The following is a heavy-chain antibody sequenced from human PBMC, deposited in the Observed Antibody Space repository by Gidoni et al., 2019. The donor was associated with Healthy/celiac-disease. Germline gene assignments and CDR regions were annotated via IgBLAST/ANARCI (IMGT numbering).Heavy chain of an antibody. CDR1: GFTFSSYD. CDR3: ARESLAGSWFDP. CDR2: SGTAGDT. D-gene: IGHD3-3*02. J-gene: IGHJ5*02. Sequence: EVQLVESGGGLVQPGGSLRLPCAASGFTFSSYDMHWVRQATGKGLEWVSASGTAGDTYYPGSVKGRFTISRENAKNSLYLQMNSLRAGDTAVYYCARESLAGSWFDPWGQGTLVTVSS. V-gene: IGHV3-13*04.